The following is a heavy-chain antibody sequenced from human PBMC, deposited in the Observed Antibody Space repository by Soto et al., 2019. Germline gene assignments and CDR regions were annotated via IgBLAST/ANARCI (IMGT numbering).Heavy chain of an antibody. Sequence: SETLSLTCAVYGGSFSGYYWSWIRQPPGKGLEWIGEINHSGSTNYNPSLKSRVTISVDTSKNQFSLKLSSVTAADTAVYYCARTNYDFWNGYWAPTRXNWFDPWGQGTLVT. CDR2: INHSGST. D-gene: IGHD3-3*01. J-gene: IGHJ5*02. CDR3: ARTNYDFWNGYWAPTRXNWFDP. CDR1: GGSFSGYY. V-gene: IGHV4-34*01.